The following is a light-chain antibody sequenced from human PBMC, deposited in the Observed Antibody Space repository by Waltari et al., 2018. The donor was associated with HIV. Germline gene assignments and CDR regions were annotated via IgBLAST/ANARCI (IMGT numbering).Light chain of an antibody. Sequence: EIVMTQTPATVSVSPGDRVTLSCRASQSVRTYLAWYQQKPGQGPRLLIYGAATRATGVPGRCSATGSGTDVTLTISSLQPEDFAVYYCQQYDIWPPWTFGQGTKVEIK. V-gene: IGKV3-15*01. CDR3: QQYDIWPPWT. CDR1: QSVRTY. CDR2: GAA. J-gene: IGKJ1*01.